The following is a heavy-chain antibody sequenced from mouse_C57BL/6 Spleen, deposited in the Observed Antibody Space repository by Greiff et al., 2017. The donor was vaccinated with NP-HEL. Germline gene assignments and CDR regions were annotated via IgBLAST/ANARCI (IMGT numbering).Heavy chain of an antibody. CDR2: IYPIYFST. J-gene: IGHJ4*01. CDR1: PCAPPIHS. CDR3: ARGPTGTDAMDY. V-gene: IGHV1-85*01. D-gene: IGHD4-1*02. Sequence: QVQLQQSGPELVNPGASVKLSCKGPPCAPPIHSINFLNHRPLQVLEWIGWIYPIYFSTKTNEKFKGKATLTVDTSSSTAYMELHSLTSEDSAVYCCARGPTGTDAMDYWGQGTSVTVSS.